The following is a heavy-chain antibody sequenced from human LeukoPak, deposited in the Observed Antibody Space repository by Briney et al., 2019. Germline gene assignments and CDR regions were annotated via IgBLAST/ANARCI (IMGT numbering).Heavy chain of an antibody. V-gene: IGHV1-8*03. D-gene: IGHD3-3*01. CDR2: MNPXSGNT. CDR3: ARGDREKRFLEWFSFYYYMDV. Sequence: SCKAXXXTXXSXDINWVGQAPGQGLEWMXXMNPXSGNTDYAQKFQGRVTITRNTSISTAYMEVSRLRYEDTAVYYCARGDREKRFLEWFSFYYYMDVWGKGTTVTVSS. CDR1: XXTXXSXD. J-gene: IGHJ6*03.